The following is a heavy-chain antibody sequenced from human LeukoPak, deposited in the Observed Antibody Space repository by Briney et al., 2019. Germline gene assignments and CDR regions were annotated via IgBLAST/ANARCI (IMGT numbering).Heavy chain of an antibody. J-gene: IGHJ6*03. D-gene: IGHD2-15*01. CDR2: ISATGGST. V-gene: IGHV3-23*01. CDR1: GFAFSTFA. CDR3: AKRHCRGGPCYYDSYYLDV. Sequence: PGGSLRLSCAASGFAFSTFAMSWVRQAPGKGLEVVSDISATGGSTYYADSVKGRFTISRDNSKNTVILKMSRLRLEDTALYYCAKRHCRGGPCYYDSYYLDVWGKGTTVTVSS.